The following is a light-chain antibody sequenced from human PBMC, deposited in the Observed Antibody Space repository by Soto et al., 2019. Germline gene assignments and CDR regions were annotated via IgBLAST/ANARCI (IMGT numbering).Light chain of an antibody. CDR1: SSDVGGYNY. CDR2: EVT. J-gene: IGLJ3*02. CDR3: SSHAGIINVV. Sequence: QSVLTQHPSASGSPGQSVTISCTGTSSDVGGYNYVSWYQQHPGKAPQLIIYEVTKRPSGVPDRFSGSKSGNTASLTVSGLLAEDEADYYCSSHAGIINVVFGGGTKLTVL. V-gene: IGLV2-8*01.